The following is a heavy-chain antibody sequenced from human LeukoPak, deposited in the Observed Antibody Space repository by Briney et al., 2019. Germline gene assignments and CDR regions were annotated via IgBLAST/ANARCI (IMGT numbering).Heavy chain of an antibody. CDR1: GGSIRSYY. J-gene: IGHJ6*02. CDR2: VYYSGST. D-gene: IGHD3-9*01. Sequence: SETLSLTCTVSGGSIRSYYWSWIRQPPGKGLEWIGYVYYSGSTNYNPSLKSRVTISVDTSKNQFSLKLSSVTAADTAVYYCARARVLRYFDWSQQYYYYGMDVWGQGTTVTVSS. V-gene: IGHV4-59*12. CDR3: ARARVLRYFDWSQQYYYYGMDV.